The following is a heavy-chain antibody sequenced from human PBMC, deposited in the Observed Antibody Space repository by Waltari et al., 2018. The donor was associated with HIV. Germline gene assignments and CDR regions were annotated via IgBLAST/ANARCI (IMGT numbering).Heavy chain of an antibody. CDR2: TDSDGNT. Sequence: QVQLQQWGAGLVKTAETLSLTCAVYGASLNGYYWNWIRLSPGKGLEWLGETDSDGNTNDNPSLKGRVSISIDTSKKQFSLTMKSVTAADTAVYYCARGRKVIVKSLYFESSGYYSNWGQGDLVRVFS. CDR3: ARGRKVIVKSLYFESSGYYSN. CDR1: GASLNGYY. V-gene: IGHV4-34*01. D-gene: IGHD3-22*01. J-gene: IGHJ4*02.